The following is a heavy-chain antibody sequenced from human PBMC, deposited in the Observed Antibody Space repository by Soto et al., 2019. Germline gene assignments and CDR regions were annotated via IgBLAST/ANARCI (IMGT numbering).Heavy chain of an antibody. D-gene: IGHD4-17*01. J-gene: IGHJ5*02. CDR1: GFFFSSYP. V-gene: IGHV3-30-3*01. Sequence: QVQLVESGGGVVQPGRSLRLSCAASGFFFSSYPMHWVRQAPGKGLEWVAVISDDGNTKYYADSVKGRFTISRDKSKNTLYLQMNSLSAEDTAVYYCTRADVTVTLSVFDPWGQGTLVTVSS. CDR2: ISDDGNTK. CDR3: TRADVTVTLSVFDP.